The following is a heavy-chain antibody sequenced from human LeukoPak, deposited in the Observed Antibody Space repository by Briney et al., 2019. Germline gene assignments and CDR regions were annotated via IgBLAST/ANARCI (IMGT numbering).Heavy chain of an antibody. V-gene: IGHV3-53*01. J-gene: IGHJ4*02. CDR1: GFTVSSNY. D-gene: IGHD3-16*01. Sequence: GGSQRLSCAASGFTVSSNYMSWVRQAPGKGLEWVSLIYSGGGTYYADSVKGRFTISRDKSRNTLYLQMNSLRAEDTAVYYCVRGPGYPGGKLDYWGQGTLVTVSS. CDR2: IYSGGGT. CDR3: VRGPGYPGGKLDY.